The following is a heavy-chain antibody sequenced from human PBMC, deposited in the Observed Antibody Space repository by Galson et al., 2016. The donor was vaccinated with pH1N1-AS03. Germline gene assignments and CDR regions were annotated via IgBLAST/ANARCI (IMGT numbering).Heavy chain of an antibody. CDR3: TRSRYYNTNLYYFDY. Sequence: PALVKPTQTLTLTCAFSGFSLATSGVGVGWIRQPPGKALEWLALIYWDDDKLYNPSLKSSLTVTKDTSKNLVVLTLTDMDPVDTATYFCTRSRYYNTNLYYFDYWGQGTLVTVSS. J-gene: IGHJ4*02. CDR2: IYWDDDK. CDR1: GFSLATSGVG. V-gene: IGHV2-5*02. D-gene: IGHD2/OR15-2a*01.